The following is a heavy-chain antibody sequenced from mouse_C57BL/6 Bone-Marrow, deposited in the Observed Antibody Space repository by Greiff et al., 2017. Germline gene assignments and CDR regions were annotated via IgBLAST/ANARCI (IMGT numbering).Heavy chain of an antibody. CDR2: IWSGGST. D-gene: IGHD2-12*01. V-gene: IGHV2-2*01. CDR3: ARNRRYDGYAMDY. CDR1: GFSLTSYG. Sequence: VKLVESGPGLVQPSQSLSITCTVSGFSLTSYGVHWVRQSPGKGLEWLGVIWSGGSTDYNAAFISRLSISKDNSKSQVFFKMNSLQADDTAIYYCARNRRYDGYAMDYWGQGTSVTVSS. J-gene: IGHJ4*01.